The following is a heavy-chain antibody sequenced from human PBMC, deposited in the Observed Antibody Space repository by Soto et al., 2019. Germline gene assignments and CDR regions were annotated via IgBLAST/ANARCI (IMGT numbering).Heavy chain of an antibody. Sequence: QVQLVQSGVEVKKAGASVKVSCKASGYTFSSYGISWARQAPGQGLEWMGWISDYNGNTHYAQKFQGRLIMTTDTSRGQAYLSWGGLGSNNPAVIFGAREGYFSGPGTYSPPRYYGMDVWGQGTTVTVSS. V-gene: IGHV1-18*01. CDR3: AREGYFSGPGTYSPPRYYGMDV. J-gene: IGHJ6*02. CDR1: GYTFSSYG. D-gene: IGHD3-10*01. CDR2: ISDYNGNT.